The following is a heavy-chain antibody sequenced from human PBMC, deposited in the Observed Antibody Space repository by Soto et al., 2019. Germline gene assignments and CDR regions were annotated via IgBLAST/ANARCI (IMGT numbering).Heavy chain of an antibody. CDR3: AKSDGAEENDAFDI. V-gene: IGHV1-2*04. CDR2: INPNSGGT. J-gene: IGHJ3*02. Sequence: QVRLVQSGPEVRKPGASVKISCEASGYSFTGHYLHWVRQAPGHGLEWMGWINPNSGGTNYAQKFQDWISITRDKALSTVYMDLGSLRSEDTAMYYCAKSDGAEENDAFDIWGQGTMISVS. CDR1: GYSFTGHY. D-gene: IGHD3-16*01.